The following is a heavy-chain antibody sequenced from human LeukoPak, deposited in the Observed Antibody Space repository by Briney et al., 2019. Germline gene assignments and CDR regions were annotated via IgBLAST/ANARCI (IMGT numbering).Heavy chain of an antibody. CDR1: VKTLSDFS. CDR2: SDPEDGER. V-gene: IGHV1-24*01. J-gene: IGHJ4*02. CDR3: VTGFTTMAVDYFDY. Sequence: ASVKVSCKVSVKTLSDFSIHWLRQPPGKGLEWLGGSDPEDGERIYAQMFQGRVTMTEDTSIDTAYMELSSLRSEDTAVYYCVTGFTTMAVDYFDYWGQGTLVTVSS. D-gene: IGHD5-18*01.